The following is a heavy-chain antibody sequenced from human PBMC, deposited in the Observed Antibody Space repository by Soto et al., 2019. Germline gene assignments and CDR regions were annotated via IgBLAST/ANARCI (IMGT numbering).Heavy chain of an antibody. D-gene: IGHD3-3*01. Sequence: QVQLVESGGGVVQPGRSLRLSCAASGFTFSSYGMHWVRQAPGKGLEWVAVIWYDGSNKYYADSVKGRFTISRDNSNNTLYLPMNSPRAEDTAVYYCARDQDLRFLEWLPIFDYWGQGTLVTVSS. V-gene: IGHV3-33*01. CDR3: ARDQDLRFLEWLPIFDY. CDR1: GFTFSSYG. CDR2: IWYDGSNK. J-gene: IGHJ4*02.